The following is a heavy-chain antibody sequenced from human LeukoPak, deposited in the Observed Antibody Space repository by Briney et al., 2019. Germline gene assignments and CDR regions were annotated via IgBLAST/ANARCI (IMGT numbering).Heavy chain of an antibody. CDR2: IYHTGNT. V-gene: IGHV4-4*02. CDR1: GGSIRSSNW. Sequence: SETLSLTCAVSGGSIRSSNWWSWVRQPPGKGLEWIGEIYHTGNTNYNPSLKSRVTISVVKSKNQFSLKLSSVTAADTAVYYCATETYYESSGPHFDYWGQGTLVTVSS. J-gene: IGHJ4*02. D-gene: IGHD3-22*01. CDR3: ATETYYESSGPHFDY.